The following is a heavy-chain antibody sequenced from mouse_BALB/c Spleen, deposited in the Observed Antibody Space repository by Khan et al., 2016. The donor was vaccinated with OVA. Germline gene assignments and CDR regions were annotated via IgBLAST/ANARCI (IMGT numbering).Heavy chain of an antibody. V-gene: IGHV1-9*01. CDR3: ARGGYGGFAY. CDR2: IFPGTVST. CDR1: GYTFSSYW. D-gene: IGHD2-2*01. J-gene: IGHJ3*01. Sequence: QVQLQQSGGDLMKPGASVKISCKATGYTFSSYWIEWIKQRPGHGLEWIGQIFPGTVSTTYNEKFKGKATFTADTSSNTAYMQFSSLTSEDSAGYYCARGGYGGFAYWGQGTLVTVSA.